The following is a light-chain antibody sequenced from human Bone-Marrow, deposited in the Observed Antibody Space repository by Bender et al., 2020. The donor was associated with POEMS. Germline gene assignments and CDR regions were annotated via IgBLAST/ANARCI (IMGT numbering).Light chain of an antibody. J-gene: IGLJ1*01. CDR2: DDT. CDR1: SSDVSDYEH. CDR3: ATWDDSQGSLFV. V-gene: IGLV2-11*01. Sequence: QSALTQPRSVSGSPGQSVTISCTGTSSDVSDYEHVSWYQQHPGKAPKVLMYDDTKRPSGVPDRFSGSKSGTSASLAISGLQSEDEADYYCATWDDSQGSLFVFGTGTKVTVL.